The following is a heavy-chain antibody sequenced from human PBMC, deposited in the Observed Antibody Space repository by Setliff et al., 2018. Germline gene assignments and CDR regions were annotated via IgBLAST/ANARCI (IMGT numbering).Heavy chain of an antibody. CDR2: IKQDESEK. V-gene: IGHV3-7*01. CDR3: ATSDWYAAFDH. J-gene: IGHJ4*02. D-gene: IGHD6-19*01. Sequence: PGGSLRLSCAASGFTFSNYWINWVRQAPGKGLEWVANIKQDESEKHYVGSVEGRFTISRDNARNSVYLQMNSLRAEDAAVYYCATSDWYAAFDHWGQGTLVTVSS. CDR1: GFTFSNYW.